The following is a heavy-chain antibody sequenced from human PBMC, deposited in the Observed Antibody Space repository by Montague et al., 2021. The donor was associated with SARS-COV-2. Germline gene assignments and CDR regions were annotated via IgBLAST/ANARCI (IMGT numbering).Heavy chain of an antibody. V-gene: IGHV3-30*04. D-gene: IGHD3-22*01. J-gene: IGHJ4*02. CDR2: ISYDGSNK. CDR1: GFTFSDYA. CDR3: ASDLSIYDSSAYYFQLDY. Sequence: SLRLSCAASGFTFSDYAMHRVRQAPGKGLEWVAVISYDGSNKYYADSVKGRFTISRDNSKNTLYLQMNSLRAEDTAVYYCASDLSIYDSSAYYFQLDYWGQGTLVTVSS.